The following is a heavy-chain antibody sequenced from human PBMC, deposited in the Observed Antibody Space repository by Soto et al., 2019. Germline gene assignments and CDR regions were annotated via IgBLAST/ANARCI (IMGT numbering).Heavy chain of an antibody. D-gene: IGHD3-22*01. J-gene: IGHJ3*02. V-gene: IGHV3-30*18. CDR3: AKVGVYYYDSSGHLYDAFDI. CDR2: ISYDGSNK. CDR1: GFTFSSYG. Sequence: LRLSCAASGFTFSSYGMHWVRQAPGKGLEWVAVISYDGSNKYYADSVKGRFTISRDNSKNTLYLQMNSLRAEDTAVYYCAKVGVYYYDSSGHLYDAFDIWGQGTMVTVSS.